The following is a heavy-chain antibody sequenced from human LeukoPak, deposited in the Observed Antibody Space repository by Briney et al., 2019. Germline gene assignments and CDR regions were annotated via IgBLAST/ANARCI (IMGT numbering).Heavy chain of an antibody. CDR3: ARGPIHSSTYDS. CDR2: ISTFNGIT. Sequence: ASVKVSCRASGYTFTRYGISWVRQAPGQGLEWMGWISTFNGITNYAQNLQGRVTMTTDTSTSTAYMDLRRLRSDDTAVYYCARGPIHSSTYDSWGQGTLVTVSS. V-gene: IGHV1-18*04. D-gene: IGHD6-13*01. CDR1: GYTFTRYG. J-gene: IGHJ4*02.